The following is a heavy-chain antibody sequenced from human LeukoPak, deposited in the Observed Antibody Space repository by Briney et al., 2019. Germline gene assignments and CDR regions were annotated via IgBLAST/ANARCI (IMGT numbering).Heavy chain of an antibody. V-gene: IGHV3-48*03. D-gene: IGHD2-15*01. CDR3: ARDMGGSCPDY. CDR1: GFTFSSYE. Sequence: GGSLRLSCAASGFTFSSYEMTWVRQAPGKGLEWVSYIASGGGANRFYSESVKGRFTTSRDNRKNSLYLQLDSLGTEDTALYYCARDMGGSCPDYWGQGTRVTVSS. CDR2: IASGGGANR. J-gene: IGHJ4*02.